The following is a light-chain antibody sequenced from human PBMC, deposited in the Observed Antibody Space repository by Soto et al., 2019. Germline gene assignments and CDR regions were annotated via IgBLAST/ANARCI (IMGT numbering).Light chain of an antibody. V-gene: IGLV1-40*01. J-gene: IGLJ1*01. CDR2: GNS. CDR3: QSYDSSLSGRV. Sequence: PSVSGAPGQRVTISCAGSSSNIGAGYDVPWYQQLPGTATKLLISGNSNRPSGVPDRFSGSKSGTTASLAITGLQAEDESVYYCQSYDSSLSGRVFGTGTKLTVL. CDR1: SSNIGAGYD.